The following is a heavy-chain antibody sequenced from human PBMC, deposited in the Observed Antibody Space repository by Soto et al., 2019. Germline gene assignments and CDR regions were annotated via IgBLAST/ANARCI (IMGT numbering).Heavy chain of an antibody. D-gene: IGHD6-25*01. Sequence: SETLSLTCTVSGGSISSVGYYWSWIRQHPGKGLEWIGHISYSANTYYNPSLESRLIISLDTWENQFSLKLSSVTAADTAVYFCARVGISGSDAFDIWGQGTMVTVSS. J-gene: IGHJ3*02. V-gene: IGHV4-31*03. CDR2: ISYSANT. CDR3: ARVGISGSDAFDI. CDR1: GGSISSVGYY.